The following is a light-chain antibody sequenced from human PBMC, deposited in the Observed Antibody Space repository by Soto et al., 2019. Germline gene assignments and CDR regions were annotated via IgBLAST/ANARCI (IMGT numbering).Light chain of an antibody. J-gene: IGKJ3*01. CDR3: MQVLHTPFT. V-gene: IGKV2-28*01. CDR2: LGS. CDR1: QSLLHSNGYNY. Sequence: DIVMTQSPPSLPVTPGEPASISCRSSQSLLHSNGYNYVDWYLQKPGQSPQLVIYLGSNRASGVPDRLSGSGSGTDFTLNISRVEAEDVGVYYCMQVLHTPFTFGPGTRVDFK.